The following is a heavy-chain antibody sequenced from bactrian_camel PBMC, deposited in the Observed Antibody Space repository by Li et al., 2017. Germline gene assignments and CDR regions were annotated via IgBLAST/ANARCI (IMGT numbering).Heavy chain of an antibody. Sequence: HVQLVESGGDSVQASESLMLTCVASGYTYGMAWFRQRPGKEREGVAAVFPGGVRTIYADSVKGRFTISQDEAKNILYLRMNTLIPDDTAMYYCAALDPPPAWRGPLSADTYAYWGQGTQVTVS. D-gene: IGHD7*01. CDR3: AALDPPPAWRGPLSADTYAY. V-gene: IGHV3S1*01. CDR1: GYTYG. J-gene: IGHJ4*01. CDR2: VFPGGVRT.